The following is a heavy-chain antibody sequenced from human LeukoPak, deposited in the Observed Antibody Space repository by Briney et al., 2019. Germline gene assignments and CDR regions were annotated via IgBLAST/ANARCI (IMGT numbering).Heavy chain of an antibody. CDR3: ARQSVRPGASPLFDY. CDR1: GYTFNTYG. Sequence: GASVKVSCKASGYTFNTYGISWVRQAPGQRPEWMGIINPSGGSTTYAQKFQGRVTVTSDTSTSTGYMELSSLRSEDTAVYYCARQSVRPGASPLFDYRGQGTLVTVSS. CDR2: INPSGGST. J-gene: IGHJ4*02. V-gene: IGHV1-46*02. D-gene: IGHD1-14*01.